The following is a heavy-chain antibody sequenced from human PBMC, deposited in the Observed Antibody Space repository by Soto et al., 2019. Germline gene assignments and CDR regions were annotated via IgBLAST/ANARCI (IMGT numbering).Heavy chain of an antibody. CDR1: GGSISSYY. J-gene: IGHJ4*02. Sequence: PSETLSLTCTVSGGSISSYYWNWIRQPPRKGLEWIGSIFYSGNTNYSPSLKSRVTISVDTSKKQFSLKLSSVTAADTAMYYCARGYCGSTSCYEFDSWGQGTLVTVSS. CDR3: ARGYCGSTSCYEFDS. V-gene: IGHV4-59*01. D-gene: IGHD2-2*01. CDR2: IFYSGNT.